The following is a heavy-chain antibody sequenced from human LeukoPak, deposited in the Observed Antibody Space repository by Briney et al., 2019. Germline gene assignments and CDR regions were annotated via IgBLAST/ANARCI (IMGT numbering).Heavy chain of an antibody. J-gene: IGHJ4*02. CDR3: ARAAYYYDGSGYYLGD. V-gene: IGHV1-2*06. Sequence: ASVKVSCKASGYTFTDYYMHWVRQAPGQGLEWMGRINPNSGGTNYAQKFQARVTMTRDTSISTAYMELSRLRSDDTALYYCARAAYYYDGSGYYLGDWGQGTLVTVSS. CDR1: GYTFTDYY. D-gene: IGHD3-22*01. CDR2: INPNSGGT.